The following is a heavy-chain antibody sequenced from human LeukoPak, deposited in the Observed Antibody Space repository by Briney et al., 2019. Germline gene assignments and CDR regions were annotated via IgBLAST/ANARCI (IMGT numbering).Heavy chain of an antibody. CDR1: GFTFTNAW. Sequence: GGSLRLLCAASGFTFTNAWMSWARQAPGKGLEWVSYISSSGSTIYYADSVKGRFTISRDNAKNSLYLQMNSLRAQDTAVYYFAELVITMIGGVWGKGTTVTISS. J-gene: IGHJ6*04. CDR2: ISSSGSTI. CDR3: AELVITMIGGV. D-gene: IGHD3-10*02. V-gene: IGHV3-48*03.